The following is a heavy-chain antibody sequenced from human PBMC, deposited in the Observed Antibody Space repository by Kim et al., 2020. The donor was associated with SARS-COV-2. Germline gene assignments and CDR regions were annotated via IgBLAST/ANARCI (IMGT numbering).Heavy chain of an antibody. Sequence: TLSLTCTVSGGSISSGDYYWSWIRQPPGKGLEWIGYIYYSGSTYYNPSLKSRVTISVDTSKNQFSLKLSSVTAADTAVYYCARDDFLATYYYDSSGYRGQGMDVWGKGTTVTVSS. CDR2: IYYSGST. D-gene: IGHD3-22*01. V-gene: IGHV4-30-4*01. CDR3: ARDDFLATYYYDSSGYRGQGMDV. CDR1: GGSISSGDYY. J-gene: IGHJ6*04.